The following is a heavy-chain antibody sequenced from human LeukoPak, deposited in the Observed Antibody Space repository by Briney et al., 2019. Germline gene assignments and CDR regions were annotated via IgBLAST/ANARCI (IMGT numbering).Heavy chain of an antibody. J-gene: IGHJ4*02. Sequence: ASVKVSCKASGYTFTGYYMHWVRQAPGQGLEWMGWINPNSGGTNYAQKFQGRVTMTRDTSTSTVYMELSSLRSEDTAVYYCATGGYSSSWYSLDYWGQGTLVTVSS. D-gene: IGHD6-13*01. CDR3: ATGGYSSSWYSLDY. CDR1: GYTFTGYY. CDR2: INPNSGGT. V-gene: IGHV1-2*02.